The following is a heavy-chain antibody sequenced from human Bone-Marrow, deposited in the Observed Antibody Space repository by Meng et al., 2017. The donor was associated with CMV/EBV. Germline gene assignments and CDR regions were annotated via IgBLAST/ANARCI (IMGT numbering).Heavy chain of an antibody. CDR3: AAAASQQLVDPHTHYYYYYGMDV. V-gene: IGHV1-18*01. D-gene: IGHD6-6*01. Sequence: ASVKVSCKASGYTFTSYGISWVRQAPGQGLEWMGWISAYNGNTNYAQKLQGRVTMTTDTSTSTAYMELRSLRSDDTAVYYCAAAASQQLVDPHTHYYYYYGMDVWGQGTTVTVSS. J-gene: IGHJ6*02. CDR1: GYTFTSYG. CDR2: ISAYNGNT.